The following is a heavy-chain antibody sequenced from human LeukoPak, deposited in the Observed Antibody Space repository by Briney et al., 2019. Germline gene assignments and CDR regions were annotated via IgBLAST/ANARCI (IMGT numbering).Heavy chain of an antibody. J-gene: IGHJ5*02. CDR3: ARHFGVRYCRVDSCGFNRLYP. Sequence: GGSLRLSCSSSGFTFGDYALTWVRQAPAKGLEWVGLVRSNVYDATKEYALSVKGRFTIAREDSKAIVHLQINSLKTEDTAVYHCARHFGVRYCRVDSCGFNRLYPWGEGILVTL. CDR1: GFTFGDYA. V-gene: IGHV3-49*04. D-gene: IGHD3-22*01. CDR2: VRSNVYDATK.